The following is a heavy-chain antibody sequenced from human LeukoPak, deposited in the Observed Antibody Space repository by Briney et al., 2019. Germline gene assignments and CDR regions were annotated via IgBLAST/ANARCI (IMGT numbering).Heavy chain of an antibody. Sequence: SETLSLTCAVYGGSFSGYYWSWIRQPPGKGLEWIGEINHSGSANYNPSLKSRVTISVDTSKNQFSLKLSSVTAADTAVYYCARGRWFDPWGQGTLVTVSS. V-gene: IGHV4-34*01. CDR2: INHSGSA. J-gene: IGHJ5*02. CDR1: GGSFSGYY. CDR3: ARGRWFDP.